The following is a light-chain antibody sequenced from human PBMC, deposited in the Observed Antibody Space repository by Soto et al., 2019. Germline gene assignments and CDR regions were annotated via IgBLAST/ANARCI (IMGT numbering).Light chain of an antibody. V-gene: IGLV2-14*01. J-gene: IGLJ1*01. CDR1: SSDLTYNS. Sequence: QSVLTQPASVSGSLGQSISISCTEDSSDLTYNSVSWYQHHPHKAPNLIIYDVSYRPSGVSTRFSGSQSAGSASLTISGLQAEDEADYYCSSSTPTRGLVFGSGTRSPS. CDR3: SSSTPTRGLV. CDR2: DVS.